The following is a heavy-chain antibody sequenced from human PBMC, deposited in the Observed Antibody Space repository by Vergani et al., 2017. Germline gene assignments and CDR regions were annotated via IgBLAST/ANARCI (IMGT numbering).Heavy chain of an antibody. J-gene: IGHJ6*03. Sequence: QVQLQESGPGLVKPSEPLSLTCTVSGGSVSSGSYYWSWIRQPAGKGLEWIGYIYYSGSTNYNPSLKSRVNISVDTSKNQCSLKLSSVTAADTAVYYCASSATLDYYYYYMDVWGKGTTVTVSS. CDR1: GGSVSSGSYY. CDR2: IYYSGST. V-gene: IGHV4-61*10. CDR3: ASSATLDYYYYYMDV.